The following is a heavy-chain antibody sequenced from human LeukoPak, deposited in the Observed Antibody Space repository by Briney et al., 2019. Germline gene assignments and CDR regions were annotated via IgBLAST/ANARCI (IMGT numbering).Heavy chain of an antibody. V-gene: IGHV4-34*01. CDR2: INHSGST. CDR3: ASRRGGRDY. Sequence: SETLSLTCAVYGGSFSGYYWSWIRQPPGKGLEWIGEINHSGSTNYNPSLKSRVTISVDTSKNQFSLKLSSVTAADTAVYYCASRRGGRDYWGQGTLVTVSS. J-gene: IGHJ4*02. CDR1: GGSFSGYY. D-gene: IGHD3-10*01.